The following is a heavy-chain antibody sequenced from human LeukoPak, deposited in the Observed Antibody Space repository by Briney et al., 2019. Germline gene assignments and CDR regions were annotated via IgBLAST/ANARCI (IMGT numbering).Heavy chain of an antibody. CDR1: GGTFSSYA. Sequence: EASVKVSCKASGGTFSSYAISWVRQAPGQGLEWMGGIIPIFGTANYAQKFQGRVTITTDESTRTAYMELSSLRSEDTAVYYCARDRVGYSSSSLSNYFDYWGQGTLVTVSS. CDR3: ARDRVGYSSSSLSNYFDY. CDR2: IIPIFGTA. J-gene: IGHJ4*02. V-gene: IGHV1-69*05. D-gene: IGHD6-6*01.